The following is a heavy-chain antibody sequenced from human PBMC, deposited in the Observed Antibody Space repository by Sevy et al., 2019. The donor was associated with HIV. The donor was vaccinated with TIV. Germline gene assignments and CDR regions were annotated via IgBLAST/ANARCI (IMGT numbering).Heavy chain of an antibody. D-gene: IGHD3-10*01. CDR1: GFTFSEYG. V-gene: IGHV3-30*04. J-gene: IGHJ5*02. CDR3: ARDRGEILRSAFKS. CDR2: VSHDGRNYK. Sequence: GGSLRLSCAASGFTFSEYGMHWVRQAPGKGLEWVAVVSHDGRNYKYNADFVKGRFTISRDNSRNTLYLQMNSLRAEDTAIYYCARDRGEILRSAFKSWGQGTLVTVSS.